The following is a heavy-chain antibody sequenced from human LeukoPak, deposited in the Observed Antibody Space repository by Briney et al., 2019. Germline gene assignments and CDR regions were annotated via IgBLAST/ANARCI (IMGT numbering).Heavy chain of an antibody. V-gene: IGHV4-34*01. J-gene: IGHJ4*02. CDR1: GGSFSGYY. CDR2: INHSGST. Sequence: SETLSLTCAVYGGSFSGYYWSCIRQPPGKGLEWIGEINHSGSTNYNPSLKSRVTISVDTSKNQFSLTLSAVTAADTAVYYCARGLAVAGTTEDFPPRGQGTLVTVSS. CDR3: ARGLAVAGTTEDFPP. D-gene: IGHD6-19*01.